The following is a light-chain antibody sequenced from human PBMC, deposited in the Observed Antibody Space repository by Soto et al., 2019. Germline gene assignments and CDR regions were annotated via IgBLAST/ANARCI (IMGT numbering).Light chain of an antibody. CDR3: QQRTNWPLT. CDR1: QSVSSAN. CDR2: AAS. Sequence: EIVLTQSPGTLSLSPGERATLSCRASQSVSSANFAWYQQKPGQAPRLLIYAASSRATGIPDRFSGSGSGTDFTLTISSLEPEDFAVYYCQQRTNWPLTFGGGTKVDIK. V-gene: IGKV3D-20*02. J-gene: IGKJ4*01.